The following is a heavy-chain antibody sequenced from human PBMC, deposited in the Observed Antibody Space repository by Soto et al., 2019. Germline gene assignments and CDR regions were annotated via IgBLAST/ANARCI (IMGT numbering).Heavy chain of an antibody. CDR3: ASSAGHPGDFFYYSGMDV. Sequence: SETLSLTCTVSGGSISSYYWSWIRQPAGKGLEWIGRIYTSGSTKYNPSLKSRVTMSVDKSKNQFSLKLSSVTAADTAVYYCASSAGHPGDFFYYSGMDVWGQGTTVTVSS. CDR2: IYTSGST. V-gene: IGHV4-4*07. J-gene: IGHJ6*02. CDR1: GGSISSYY. D-gene: IGHD3-10*01.